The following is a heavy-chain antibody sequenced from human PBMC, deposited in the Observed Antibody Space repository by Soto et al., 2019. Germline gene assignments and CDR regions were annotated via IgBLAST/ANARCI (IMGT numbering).Heavy chain of an antibody. D-gene: IGHD3-22*01. V-gene: IGHV3-23*01. Sequence: PVGSLRLSCAASGFTFSSYAMSWVRQAPGNGLEWVSAISGSGGSTYYADSVKGRFTISRDNSKNTLYLQMNSLRAEDTAVYYCAKDLFPRPNYYDSSGYLRDYWGQGTLVTV. CDR3: AKDLFPRPNYYDSSGYLRDY. CDR2: ISGSGGST. J-gene: IGHJ4*02. CDR1: GFTFSSYA.